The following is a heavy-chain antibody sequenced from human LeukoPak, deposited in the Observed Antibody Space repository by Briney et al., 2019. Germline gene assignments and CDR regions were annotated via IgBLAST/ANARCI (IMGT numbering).Heavy chain of an antibody. Sequence: ASVKVSCKASGYTFTSYAMNWVRQAPGQGLEWMGRINPNTGGTYYAQKFQDRVTMTRDTSITTAYMDLSRLRSDDAAVYCCARDRGGTYYVPINWGQGTLVTVSS. CDR2: INPNTGGT. V-gene: IGHV1-2*06. CDR1: GYTFTSYA. D-gene: IGHD1-26*01. CDR3: ARDRGGTYYVPIN. J-gene: IGHJ4*02.